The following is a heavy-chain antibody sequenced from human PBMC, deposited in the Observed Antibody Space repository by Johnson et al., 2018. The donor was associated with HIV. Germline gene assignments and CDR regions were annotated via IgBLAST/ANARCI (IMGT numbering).Heavy chain of an antibody. J-gene: IGHJ3*02. Sequence: VQLVESGGGLVQPGGSLRLSCAASGFTFSNYAMSWVRQAPGKGLEWVSSIGSNTPYADSVKGRFTISRDNSKNTLYLQMNSLRAEDTALYYCARVRERWELLLSDGSDIWGQGTMVTLSS. CDR2: IGSNT. V-gene: IGHV3-23*05. CDR1: GFTFSNYA. D-gene: IGHD1-26*01. CDR3: ARVRERWELLLSDGSDI.